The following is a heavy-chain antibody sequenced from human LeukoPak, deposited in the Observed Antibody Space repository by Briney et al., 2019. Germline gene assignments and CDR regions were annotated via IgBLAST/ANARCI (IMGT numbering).Heavy chain of an antibody. D-gene: IGHD3-10*01. CDR1: GFTFSSYG. V-gene: IGHV3-30*03. Sequence: GGSLRLSCAASGFTFSSYGMHWVRQAPGKGLEWVAVISYDGSHKYSADSVKGRFTISRDNSKNTLYLQMNSLRTEDTAVYFCSVSRPHYGDYYVPDYWGHGTTVTVSS. CDR3: SVSRPHYGDYYVPDY. J-gene: IGHJ6*02. CDR2: ISYDGSHK.